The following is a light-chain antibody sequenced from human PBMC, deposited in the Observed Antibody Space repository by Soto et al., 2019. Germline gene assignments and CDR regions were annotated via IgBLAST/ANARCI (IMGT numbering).Light chain of an antibody. CDR3: QQSYSTPPLT. CDR2: GAS. J-gene: IGKJ4*01. V-gene: IGKV1-39*01. CDR1: QGIKSY. Sequence: DIETTQSPSSLSASVGDTVTITCRSSQGIKSYLNWYQQKPGKAPKPLIYGASSLQSVVPSRFSGSGSGTDFTLTISSLQPEDYATYYCQQSYSTPPLTFGGGTKVEIK.